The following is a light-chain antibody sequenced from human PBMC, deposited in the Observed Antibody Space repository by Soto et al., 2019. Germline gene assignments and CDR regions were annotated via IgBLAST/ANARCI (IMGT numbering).Light chain of an antibody. J-gene: IGLJ3*02. Sequence: QSALTQPPSASGSPGQSVTISCTGTSSDIGEYNYVSWFQQHPGEAPKLIISEVNKRPSGVPDRFSGSKSGNTASLTVSGLQAEDEADYYCTSYGGRDNLMFGGGTKVTVL. CDR1: SSDIGEYNY. V-gene: IGLV2-8*01. CDR2: EVN. CDR3: TSYGGRDNLM.